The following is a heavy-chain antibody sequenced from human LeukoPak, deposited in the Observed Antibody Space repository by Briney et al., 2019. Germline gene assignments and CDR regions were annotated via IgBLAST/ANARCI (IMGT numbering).Heavy chain of an antibody. CDR3: ARLQRGFGDY. J-gene: IGHJ4*02. CDR2: IYYSGST. Sequence: SETVSLTCTVSGDSISSSSYYWGWIRQPPGKGLEWIGSIYYSGSTYYNPSLKSRVTISVDTSKNEFSLKLSSVTAADTAVYYCARLQRGFGDYWGQGTLVTVSS. D-gene: IGHD3-16*01. V-gene: IGHV4-39*01. CDR1: GDSISSSSYY.